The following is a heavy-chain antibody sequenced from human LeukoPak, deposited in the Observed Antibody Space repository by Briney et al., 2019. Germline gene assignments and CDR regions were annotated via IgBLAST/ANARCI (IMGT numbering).Heavy chain of an antibody. CDR3: AKDLRYDSSGYDY. D-gene: IGHD3-22*01. J-gene: IGHJ4*02. Sequence: GGSLRLSCAASGFTFSSYAMSWVRQAPGKGLEWVSVMYSGGNTYYADSVKGRFTISRDNSKNTLHLQMNSLRAEDTAVYYCAKDLRYDSSGYDYWGQGTLVTVSS. CDR1: GFTFSSYA. CDR2: MYSGGNT. V-gene: IGHV3-23*03.